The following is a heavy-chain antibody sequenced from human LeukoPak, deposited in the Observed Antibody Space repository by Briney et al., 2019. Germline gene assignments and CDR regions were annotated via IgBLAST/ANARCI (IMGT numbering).Heavy chain of an antibody. Sequence: GGSLRLSCAVSGFTFSNYWMHWVRQAPGEGLVWVSRTNSDGSTTSYADSVKGRFTISRDNSKNTLYLQMNSLRVEDTAVYYCAKSHDYGDGENFDYWGQGTLVTVSS. D-gene: IGHD4-17*01. CDR3: AKSHDYGDGENFDY. CDR2: TNSDGSTT. J-gene: IGHJ4*02. CDR1: GFTFSNYW. V-gene: IGHV3-74*01.